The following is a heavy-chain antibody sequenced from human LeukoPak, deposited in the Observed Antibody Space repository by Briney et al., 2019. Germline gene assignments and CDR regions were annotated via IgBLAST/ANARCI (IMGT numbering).Heavy chain of an antibody. CDR3: ARDPLYDFWSGYLSPVYYYYYMDV. CDR2: ISAYNGNT. J-gene: IGHJ6*03. CDR1: GYTFTSYG. D-gene: IGHD3-3*01. Sequence: ASVKASCKASGYTFTSYGISWVRQAPGQGLEWMGWISAYNGNTNYAQKLQGRVTMTTDTSTSTAYMELRSLRSDDTAVYYCARDPLYDFWSGYLSPVYYYYYMDVWGKGTTVTVSS. V-gene: IGHV1-18*01.